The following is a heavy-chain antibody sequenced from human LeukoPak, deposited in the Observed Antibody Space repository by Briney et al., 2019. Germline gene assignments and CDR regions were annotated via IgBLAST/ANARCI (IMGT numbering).Heavy chain of an antibody. CDR3: ARDSHATVTMDNDAFDI. V-gene: IGHV4-30-2*01. CDR2: INHSGST. CDR1: DGSISSGGYY. J-gene: IGHJ3*02. Sequence: PSQTLSLTCTVSDGSISSGGYYWSWIRQPPGKGLEWIGEINHSGSTNYNPSLKSRVTISVDTSKNQFSLKLSSVTAADTAVYYCARDSHATVTMDNDAFDIWGQGTMVTVSS. D-gene: IGHD4-17*01.